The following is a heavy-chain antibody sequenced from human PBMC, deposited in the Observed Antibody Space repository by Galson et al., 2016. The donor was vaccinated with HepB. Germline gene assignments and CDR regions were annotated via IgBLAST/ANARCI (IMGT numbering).Heavy chain of an antibody. CDR1: GFTFSTYA. Sequence: SLRLSCAASGFTFSTYAMSWVRQAPGKGLEWVSGVSGSASGTYYADSVKGRFTISRDNSKNMLFLQVNSLRADDTAVYYCAGYGGNSVWGQGTLVTVSS. CDR2: VSGSASGT. V-gene: IGHV3-23*01. D-gene: IGHD4-23*01. J-gene: IGHJ4*02. CDR3: AGYGGNSV.